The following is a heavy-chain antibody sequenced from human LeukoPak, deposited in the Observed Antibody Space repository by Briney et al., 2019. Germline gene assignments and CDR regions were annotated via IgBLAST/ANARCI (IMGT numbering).Heavy chain of an antibody. Sequence: PSETLSLACAVSGGSISSGSYSWSWIRQPPGKGLEWIGYIYHSGSTYYNPSLKSRVTISVDRSKNQFSLKLSSVTAADTAVYYCAREGYSYGLFDYWGQGTLVTVSS. J-gene: IGHJ4*02. V-gene: IGHV4-30-2*01. D-gene: IGHD5-18*01. CDR1: GGSISSGSYS. CDR2: IYHSGST. CDR3: AREGYSYGLFDY.